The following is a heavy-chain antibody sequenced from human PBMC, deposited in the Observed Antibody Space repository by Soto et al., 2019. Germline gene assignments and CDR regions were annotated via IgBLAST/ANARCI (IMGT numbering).Heavy chain of an antibody. CDR1: GGTFSSYA. V-gene: IGHV1-69*13. Sequence: SVKVSCKASGGTFSSYAISWVRQAPGQGLEWMGGIIPIFGTANYAQKFQGGVTITADESTSTAYMELSSLRSEDTAVYYCARRSRYSSSWYSDYFDYWGQGTLVTVSS. J-gene: IGHJ4*02. CDR2: IIPIFGTA. D-gene: IGHD6-13*01. CDR3: ARRSRYSSSWYSDYFDY.